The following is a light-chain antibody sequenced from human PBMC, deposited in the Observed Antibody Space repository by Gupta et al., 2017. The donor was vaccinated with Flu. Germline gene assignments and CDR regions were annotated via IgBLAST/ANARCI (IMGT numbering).Light chain of an antibody. CDR3: QSADSSGTVV. Sequence: SYELPQPPSVSVSPGQTARITCSGDALPKQYAYWYQQKPGQAPVLVIYKDSERPAGIPGRFSGSSSGTTVTVTISGVQEEEEADYYCQSADSSGTVVFGGGTKLTVL. V-gene: IGLV3-25*02. CDR2: KDS. CDR1: ALPKQY. J-gene: IGLJ2*01.